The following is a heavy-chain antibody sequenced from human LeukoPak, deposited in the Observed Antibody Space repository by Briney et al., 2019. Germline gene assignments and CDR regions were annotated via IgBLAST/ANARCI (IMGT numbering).Heavy chain of an antibody. J-gene: IGHJ4*02. V-gene: IGHV3-23*01. Sequence: PGGSLRLSCAASGFTFSSYAMSWVRQAPGKGLEWVSAISGSGGSTYYADSVKGRFTISRDNSKNTLYLQMNSLRAEDTAVYYCAKDTTCYYDSSGSHFDYWGQGTLVTVSS. CDR1: GFTFSSYA. CDR2: ISGSGGST. CDR3: AKDTTCYYDSSGSHFDY. D-gene: IGHD3-22*01.